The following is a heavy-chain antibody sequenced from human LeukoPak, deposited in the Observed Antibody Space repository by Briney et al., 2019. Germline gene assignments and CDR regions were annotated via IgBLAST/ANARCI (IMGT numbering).Heavy chain of an antibody. CDR1: GYTFTSYG. J-gene: IGHJ2*01. Sequence: ASVKVSCKASGYTFTSYGISWVRQAPGQGLEWMGWINPDSGVTNSAQHFQGRVTMTRDTSVNTVYMELSSLNSDDTAIYYCARVSDFYDSRGYSDWYFDLWGRGALVIVS. D-gene: IGHD3-22*01. CDR3: ARVSDFYDSRGYSDWYFDL. CDR2: INPDSGVT. V-gene: IGHV1-2*02.